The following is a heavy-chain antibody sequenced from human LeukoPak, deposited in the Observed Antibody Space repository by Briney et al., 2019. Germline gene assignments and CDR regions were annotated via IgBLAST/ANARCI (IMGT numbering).Heavy chain of an antibody. CDR1: GFTFSSYG. CDR2: IRYDGGNK. D-gene: IGHD3-22*01. J-gene: IGHJ4*02. V-gene: IGHV3-30*02. CDR3: AKDLDPLIVFAVTSAPGGDY. Sequence: GGSLRLSCAASGFTFSSYGMHWVRQAPGKGLEWVAFIRYDGGNKYYADSVKGRFTISRDNSKNTLYLQMNSLRAEDTAVYYCAKDLDPLIVFAVTSAPGGDYWGQGTLVTVSS.